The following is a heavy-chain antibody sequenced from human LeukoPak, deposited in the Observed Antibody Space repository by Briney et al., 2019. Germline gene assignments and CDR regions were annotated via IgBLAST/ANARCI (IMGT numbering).Heavy chain of an antibody. CDR1: GASISSYY. CDR2: IYYSGST. CDR3: ATSCGNSYGCYFYY. Sequence: SETLSLTCTVSGASISSYYWSWIRQPPGKGLEWIGYIYYSGSTNYNPSLKSRVTISVDTSKSQFSLRLSSVTAADTAIYYCATSCGNSYGCYFYYWGQGTLVTVSS. D-gene: IGHD5-18*01. J-gene: IGHJ4*02. V-gene: IGHV4-59*08.